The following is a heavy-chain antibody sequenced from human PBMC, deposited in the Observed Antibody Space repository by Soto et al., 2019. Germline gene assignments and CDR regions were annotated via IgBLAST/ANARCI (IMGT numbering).Heavy chain of an antibody. V-gene: IGHV1-58*01. CDR3: AVGDSSSYYFDY. CDR1: GFTFTSSA. J-gene: IGHJ4*01. Sequence: PVKLSCKASGFTFTSSAVQWLRHARGQRLEWIGWIVVGSGNTNYAQKFQERVTITRDMSTSTAYMELSSLRSEDTAVYYCAVGDSSSYYFDYWGHGTLVTVSS. D-gene: IGHD6-13*01. CDR2: IVVGSGNT.